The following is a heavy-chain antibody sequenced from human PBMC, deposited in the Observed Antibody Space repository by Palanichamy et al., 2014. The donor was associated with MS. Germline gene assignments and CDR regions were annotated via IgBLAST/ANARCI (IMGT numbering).Heavy chain of an antibody. CDR3: ARSGIVGATRVFDN. D-gene: IGHD1-26*01. CDR2: IIPIVGTA. J-gene: IGHJ4*02. V-gene: IGHV1-69*06. CDR1: GGTFSGYV. Sequence: QVQLVRSGAEVKKPGSSVKVSCKASGGTFSGYVINWVRQAPGQGLEWMGGIIPIVGTANYAQKFQGRVTITADKLTSTAYMELSSLRSEDTAVFYCARSGIVGATRVFDNWGQGTLVTVSS.